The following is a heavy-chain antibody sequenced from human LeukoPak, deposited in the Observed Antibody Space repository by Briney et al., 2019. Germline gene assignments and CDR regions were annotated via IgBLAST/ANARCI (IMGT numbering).Heavy chain of an antibody. Sequence: GASVKVSCKASGYTFTSYGISWVRQVTGQGLEWMGWMSPNRGHTGYAQKFQGRVTMTRSTSMSTAYMELSSLKSEDTAVYFCARGPPNWGYDYWGQGTLVTVSS. J-gene: IGHJ4*02. D-gene: IGHD7-27*01. CDR3: ARGPPNWGYDY. V-gene: IGHV1-8*02. CDR2: MSPNRGHT. CDR1: GYTFTSYG.